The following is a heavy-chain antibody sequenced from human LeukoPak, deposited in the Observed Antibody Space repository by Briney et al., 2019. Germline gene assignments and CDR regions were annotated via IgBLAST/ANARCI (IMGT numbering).Heavy chain of an antibody. CDR3: ARGRIGVFDP. D-gene: IGHD3-22*01. Sequence: ASVKVSCKASGYAFISYYMHWVRQAPGQGLEWMGKIDPSGGSTRYAQKFQGRVNMTRDISTSTVYMELSSLRSEDTAVYYCARGRIGVFDPWGQGTLVTVSS. CDR2: IDPSGGST. CDR1: GYAFISYY. J-gene: IGHJ5*02. V-gene: IGHV1-46*01.